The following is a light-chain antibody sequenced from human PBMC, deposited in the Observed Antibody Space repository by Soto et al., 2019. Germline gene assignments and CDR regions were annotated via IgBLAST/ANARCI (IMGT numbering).Light chain of an antibody. CDR2: DVS. J-gene: IGLJ1*01. CDR3: SSYTTSNTRQIV. CDR1: SSDVGGYNY. Sequence: SVLTQPSSVSGSPGQSINISCTGTSSDVGGYNYVSWYQHHPGKAPKLIIYDVSNRPSGVSNPFSGSKPGNTASLTISGLQPEDEADYYCSSYTTSNTRQIVFGTGTKVTVL. V-gene: IGLV2-14*03.